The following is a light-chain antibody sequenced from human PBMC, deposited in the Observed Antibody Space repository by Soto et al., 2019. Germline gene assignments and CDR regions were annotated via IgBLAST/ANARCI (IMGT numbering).Light chain of an antibody. CDR3: SSYTSSSTLLYV. CDR1: SSDVGGYNY. Sequence: ALTPPASVSGSPGQSITISCTGTSSDVGGYNYVSWYQQHPGKAPKLMIYEVSNRPSGVSNRFSGSKSGNTASLTISGLQAEDEADYYCSSYTSSSTLLYVFGTGTKLTVL. CDR2: EVS. V-gene: IGLV2-14*01. J-gene: IGLJ1*01.